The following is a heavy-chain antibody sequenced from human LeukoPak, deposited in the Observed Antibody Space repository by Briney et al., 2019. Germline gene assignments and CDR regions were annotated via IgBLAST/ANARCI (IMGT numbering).Heavy chain of an antibody. CDR3: AKDRGGYDARYYFDS. D-gene: IGHD5-12*01. V-gene: IGHV3-23*01. CDR2: ISGSGGST. J-gene: IGHJ4*02. Sequence: AGGSLRLSCAASGFTFSSYAMSWVRQAPGKGLEWVSAISGSGGSTYYADSVKGRFTISRDNSKNTLYLQMNSLRAKDTAVYYCAKDRGGYDARYYFDSWGQGTLVTVSS. CDR1: GFTFSSYA.